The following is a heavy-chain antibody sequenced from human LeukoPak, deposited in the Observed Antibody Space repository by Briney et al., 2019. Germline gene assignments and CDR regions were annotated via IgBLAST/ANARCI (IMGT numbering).Heavy chain of an antibody. J-gene: IGHJ6*03. Sequence: GASVKVSCKASGYTFTSYAISWVRQAPGQGLEWVGWISGHNDDTNYAQRLQGRVTMTTDTSTSTAYMELRSLRSDDTAVYYCARAGYCSGGSCYRYYYYYYMDVWGKGTTVTVSS. D-gene: IGHD2-15*01. CDR3: ARAGYCSGGSCYRYYYYYYMDV. V-gene: IGHV1-18*01. CDR2: ISGHNDDT. CDR1: GYTFTSYA.